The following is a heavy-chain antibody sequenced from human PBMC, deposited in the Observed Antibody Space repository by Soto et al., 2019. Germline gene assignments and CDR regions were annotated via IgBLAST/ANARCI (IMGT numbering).Heavy chain of an antibody. CDR3: AIYCGSPCCFISLADR. CDR2: INQDGSET. Sequence: EVQLVESGGGLVQPGGSLRLSCAASGFTFSAYWMNWVRQAPGKGLEWVANINQDGSETSYVDSVKGRFTISRDNAKSSLYLKMNSLRAEETAIYYCAIYCGSPCCFISLADRWGPGTLVTVSS. J-gene: IGHJ4*02. D-gene: IGHD2-2*01. V-gene: IGHV3-7*01. CDR1: GFTFSAYW.